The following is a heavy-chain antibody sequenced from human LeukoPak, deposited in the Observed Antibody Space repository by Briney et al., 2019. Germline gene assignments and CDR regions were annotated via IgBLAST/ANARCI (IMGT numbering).Heavy chain of an antibody. D-gene: IGHD3-22*01. J-gene: IGHJ6*02. CDR1: GGSISSYY. V-gene: IGHV4-4*07. CDR3: ARDSRHYDSSGYYYYYGMDV. Sequence: SDTLSLICTVSGGSISSYYWSWIRQPAGKGLEWIGRIYTSGSTNYNPSLKRRVTMSVDTSKNQFSLKLSSVTAADTAVYYCARDSRHYDSSGYYYYYGMDVWGQGTTVTVSS. CDR2: IYTSGST.